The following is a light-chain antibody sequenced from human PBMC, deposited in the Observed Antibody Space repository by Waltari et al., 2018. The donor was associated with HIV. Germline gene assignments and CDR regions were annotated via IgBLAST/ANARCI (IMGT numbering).Light chain of an antibody. CDR3: EAWDSSLSAVL. V-gene: IGLV1-51*01. Sequence: QSVLTQPPSVSAAPGQKVTISCSGSTSNIGNKYVSWYRQLQGTAPKLLIYDNNKRPSGIPDRFSASKSGTSATLDITGLQTGDEADYYCEAWDSSLSAVLFGGGTKVTVL. J-gene: IGLJ2*01. CDR1: TSNIGNKY. CDR2: DNN.